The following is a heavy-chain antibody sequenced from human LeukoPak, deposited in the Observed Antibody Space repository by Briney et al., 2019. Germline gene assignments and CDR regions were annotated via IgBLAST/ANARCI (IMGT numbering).Heavy chain of an antibody. CDR1: GYTFTSYY. CDR3: ARDWVTFGGVIVGFDY. Sequence: GASVKVSCKASGYTFTSYYMHWVRQAPGQGLEWMGIINPSGGSTSYAQKFQGRVTMTRDTSTSTVYMELSSLRSEDTAVYYCARDWVTFGGVIVGFDYWGQGTLVTVSS. V-gene: IGHV1-46*01. J-gene: IGHJ4*02. D-gene: IGHD3-16*02. CDR2: INPSGGST.